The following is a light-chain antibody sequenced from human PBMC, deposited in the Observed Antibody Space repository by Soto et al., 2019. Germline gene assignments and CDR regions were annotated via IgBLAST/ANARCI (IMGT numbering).Light chain of an antibody. V-gene: IGLV2-14*01. CDR2: EVS. CDR1: RSDVGGYNY. Sequence: QSVLAQPASVSGSSGQSITISCTGTRSDVGGYNYVSWYQQHPGKAPKLIIYEVSNRPSGVSNRFSGSKSGNTASLTISGLQAEDEADYYCSSYTSTDTLVVFGSGTKVTVL. CDR3: SSYTSTDTLVV. J-gene: IGLJ1*01.